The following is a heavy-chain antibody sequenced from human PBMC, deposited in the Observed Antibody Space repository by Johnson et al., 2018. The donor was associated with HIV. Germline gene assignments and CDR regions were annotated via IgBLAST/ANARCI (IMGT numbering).Heavy chain of an antibody. CDR1: GFTFSNYA. CDR2: ISYDGSNK. CDR3: ARGGGYSIAAPSDAFDI. Sequence: QVQLVESGGGLVQPGGSLRLSCAASGFTFSNYAMHWVRQAPGKGLEWLSVISYDGSNKYYADSVKGRFTISRDNSKNTLYLQMNSLRAEDTAVYYCARGGGYSIAAPSDAFDIWGQGTMVTVSS. D-gene: IGHD6-6*01. V-gene: IGHV3-30-3*01. J-gene: IGHJ3*02.